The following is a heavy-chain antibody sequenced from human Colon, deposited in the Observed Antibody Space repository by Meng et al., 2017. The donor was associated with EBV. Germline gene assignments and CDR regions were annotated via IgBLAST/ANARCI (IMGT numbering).Heavy chain of an antibody. CDR3: ARAVGPDCSSTSCPFDY. V-gene: IGHV4-61*01. D-gene: IGHD2-2*01. CDR1: GGSVSSETYY. Sequence: QVDLGELGPGRVKPSEPLSLPCSASGGSVSSETYYWNWIRQPPGKALEWIGYVSYSGGTNYNPSLKNRVTISVDTSKNQVSLRLSSVTAADTAVFYCARAVGPDCSSTSCPFDYWGQGTLVTVSS. J-gene: IGHJ4*02. CDR2: VSYSGGT.